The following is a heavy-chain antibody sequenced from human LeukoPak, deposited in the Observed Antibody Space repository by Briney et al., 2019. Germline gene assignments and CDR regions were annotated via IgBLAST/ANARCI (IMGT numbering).Heavy chain of an antibody. Sequence: GGSLRLSCAASGFTFSSYWMHWVRQAPGKGLVWVSRINSDGSSTSYADSVKGRFTISRDNAKNTLYLQMNSLRAEDTAVYYCARDPRVATIPYYYYYMDVWGKGTTVTFSS. V-gene: IGHV3-74*01. CDR1: GFTFSSYW. J-gene: IGHJ6*03. D-gene: IGHD5-12*01. CDR3: ARDPRVATIPYYYYYMDV. CDR2: INSDGSST.